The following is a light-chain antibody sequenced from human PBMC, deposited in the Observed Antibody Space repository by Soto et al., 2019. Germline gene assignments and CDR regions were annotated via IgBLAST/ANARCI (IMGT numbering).Light chain of an antibody. CDR1: SSNVGTYNL. CDR3: CSYAGNSTFV. V-gene: IGLV2-23*01. CDR2: EGI. J-gene: IGLJ7*01. Sequence: QSVLTQPASVSGSPGQSITISCTGTSSNVGTYNLVSWYQQHPGKAPKLIIYEGIKRPSGISNRFSGSKSGNTASLTISGLQAEDESDYYCCSYAGNSTFVFGPGTQLTVL.